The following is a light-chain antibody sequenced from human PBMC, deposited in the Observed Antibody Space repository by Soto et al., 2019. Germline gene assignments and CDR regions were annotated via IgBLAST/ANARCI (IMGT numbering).Light chain of an antibody. V-gene: IGKV3-20*01. CDR3: QQYGTSPPLT. CDR2: GAS. J-gene: IGKJ4*01. Sequence: EIVLTQSPGTLSLSPGERATLSCTTSQSVSSNYLAWYQQKPGQAPRLLIYGASSRATGIPDRFSGSGFATDFTLTISRLEPEDFAVYYCQQYGTSPPLTFGGGTKVEIK. CDR1: QSVSSNY.